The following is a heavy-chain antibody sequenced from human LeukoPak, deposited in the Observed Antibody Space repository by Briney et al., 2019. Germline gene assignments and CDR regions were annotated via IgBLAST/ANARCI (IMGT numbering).Heavy chain of an antibody. D-gene: IGHD3-10*01. J-gene: IGHJ4*02. CDR2: INSDNSYI. CDR3: ARDSFTYGSGTYPFDY. CDR1: GFTFRSYE. Sequence: GGSLRLSCVASGFTFRSYEMNWVRQAPGKGLEWVSSINSDNSYIYYADSVKGRFTISRDNAKNSFYLQMNSLRAEDTAVYYCARDSFTYGSGTYPFDYWGQGTLVTVSS. V-gene: IGHV3-21*01.